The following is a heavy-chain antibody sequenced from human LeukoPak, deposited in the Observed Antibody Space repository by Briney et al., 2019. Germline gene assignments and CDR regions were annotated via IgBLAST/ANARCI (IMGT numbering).Heavy chain of an antibody. D-gene: IGHD6-13*01. V-gene: IGHV4-39*01. Sequence: SETLSLTCTVSGGSISRSSYFWGWIRQPPGKGLEWIGSLYHTGSTYYNASLKSRVTISVDTSKNQFSLDLGSVTAADTAVYYCARTYGSSGLGYFDLWGRGTLVTVSS. J-gene: IGHJ2*01. CDR2: LYHTGST. CDR3: ARTYGSSGLGYFDL. CDR1: GGSISRSSYF.